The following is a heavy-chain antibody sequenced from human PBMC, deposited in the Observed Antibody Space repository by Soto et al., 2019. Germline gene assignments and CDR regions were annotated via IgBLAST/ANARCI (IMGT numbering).Heavy chain of an antibody. J-gene: IGHJ4*02. CDR3: VRLTYSYANDN. CDR2: IYWNDDT. Sequence: LTCTFSGFSLTTSGVGVGWIRQPPGKALECLAFIYWNDDTHYTPSLKSRLTITKDPSKNQVVLTMTNMDPLDTATYYCVRLTYSYANDNWGQGTLVTVSS. D-gene: IGHD5-18*01. CDR1: GFSLTTSGVG. V-gene: IGHV2-5*01.